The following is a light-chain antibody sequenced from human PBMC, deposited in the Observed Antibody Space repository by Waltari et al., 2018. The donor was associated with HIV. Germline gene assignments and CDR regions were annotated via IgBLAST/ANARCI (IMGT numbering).Light chain of an antibody. CDR2: SNN. J-gene: IGLJ1*01. CDR3: QAYDSTLSVYV. Sequence: QSVLTQPPSMSGAPGQRVTISCTGSSSNIGAGYDVHWYPRLPGTAPKLLIYSNNNGPSGVPDRISGSKSGTSASLTITGLQAEDEADYYCQAYDSTLSVYVFGTGTKVTV. V-gene: IGLV1-40*01. CDR1: SSNIGAGYD.